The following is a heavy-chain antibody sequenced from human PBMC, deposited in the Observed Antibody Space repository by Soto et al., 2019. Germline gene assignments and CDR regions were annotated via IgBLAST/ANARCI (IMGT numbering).Heavy chain of an antibody. CDR1: GCTFTSYG. Sequence: ASVKVSCKASGCTFTSYGISWVRQAPGQGLEWMGWISAYNGNTNYAQKLQGRVTMTTDTSTSTAYMELRSLRSDDTAVYYCAREPVLLWFGELSGDYYYYYGMDVWGQGTTVTVSS. V-gene: IGHV1-18*01. D-gene: IGHD3-10*01. J-gene: IGHJ6*02. CDR2: ISAYNGNT. CDR3: AREPVLLWFGELSGDYYYYYGMDV.